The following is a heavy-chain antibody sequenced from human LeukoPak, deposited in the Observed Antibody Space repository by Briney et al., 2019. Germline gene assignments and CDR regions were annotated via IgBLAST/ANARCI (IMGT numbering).Heavy chain of an antibody. CDR3: ARDHLSSGSSPNYYYYYYMDV. D-gene: IGHD6-19*01. CDR2: INSDGSST. J-gene: IGHJ6*03. Sequence: GGSLRLSCAASGFTFSSYWMHWVRQAPGKGLVWVSRINSDGSSTNYADSVKGRFNISRDNAKNTLDLQMNSLRAEHTAVYYCARDHLSSGSSPNYYYYYYMDVWGKGTTVTISS. V-gene: IGHV3-74*01. CDR1: GFTFSSYW.